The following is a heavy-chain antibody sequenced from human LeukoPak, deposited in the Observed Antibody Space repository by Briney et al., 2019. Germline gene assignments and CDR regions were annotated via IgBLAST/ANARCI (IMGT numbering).Heavy chain of an antibody. D-gene: IGHD7-27*01. J-gene: IGHJ4*02. CDR2: MYYSGST. V-gene: IGHV4-39*02. CDR1: GGSISSSTFY. CDR3: GSQLNWGIDY. Sequence: SETLSLTCTVSGGSISSSTFYWGWIRQPPGKGLEWIGSMYYSGSTYYNPSLKSRVTISVDTSKNHSSLKLTSVTAADTAVYYCGSQLNWGIDYWGQGTLVTVSS.